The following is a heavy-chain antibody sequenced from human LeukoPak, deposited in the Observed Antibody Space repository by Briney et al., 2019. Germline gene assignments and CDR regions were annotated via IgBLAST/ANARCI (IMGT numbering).Heavy chain of an antibody. V-gene: IGHV1-69*05. J-gene: IGHJ3*02. CDR2: IIPIFGTA. D-gene: IGHD3-10*01. CDR1: GGTFSSYA. CDR3: ARVNRGAFDI. Sequence: SVKVSCKASGGTFSSYAISWVRQAPGQGLEWMGGIIPIFGTANYAQKFQGRVTITTDESTSTAYKELSSLRSEDTAVYYCARVNRGAFDIWGQGTMVTVSS.